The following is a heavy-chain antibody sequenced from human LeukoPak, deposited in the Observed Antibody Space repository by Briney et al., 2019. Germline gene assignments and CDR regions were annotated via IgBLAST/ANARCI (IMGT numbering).Heavy chain of an antibody. Sequence: PGVSLRLSCATSGFTFSNYWMSGVRQAPGKGLEWVANINQDGSEEYYVDSVRGRFTISRDNAKNSLYLQMNSLRAEDTAVYYCARPYDSNRDHSGYGYWGRGTLVTVSS. D-gene: IGHD5-12*01. J-gene: IGHJ4*02. CDR1: GFTFSNYW. V-gene: IGHV3-7*02. CDR3: ARPYDSNRDHSGYGY. CDR2: INQDGSEE.